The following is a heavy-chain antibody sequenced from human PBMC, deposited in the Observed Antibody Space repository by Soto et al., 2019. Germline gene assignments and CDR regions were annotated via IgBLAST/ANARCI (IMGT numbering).Heavy chain of an antibody. V-gene: IGHV5-51*01. CDR2: IYPGDSDT. CDR1: DYRFSRYL. Sequence: PGPSLNSTGNSSDYRFSRYLSGWVRKITGKGLEWMGIIYPGDSDTRYSPSFQGQVTISADKSISTAYLQWSSLKASDTAMYYCARQSHYDILTGYYPNPRYFDFCGQGTLVTVSS. CDR3: ARQSHYDILTGYYPNPRYFDF. D-gene: IGHD3-9*01. J-gene: IGHJ4*02.